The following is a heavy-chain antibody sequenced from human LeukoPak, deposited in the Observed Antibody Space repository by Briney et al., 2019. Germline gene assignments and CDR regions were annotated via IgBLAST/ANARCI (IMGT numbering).Heavy chain of an antibody. J-gene: IGHJ4*02. CDR1: GFTFSSYG. CDR2: IRYDGSNK. D-gene: IGHD2-2*01. Sequence: GGSLRLSCAASGFTFSSYGMHWVRQAPGKGLEWVAFIRYDGSNKYYADSVKGRFTISRDNSKNTLYLQMNSLRAEDTAVYYCAGGTIVVVPAAPSYWGQGTLVTVSS. CDR3: AGGTIVVVPAAPSY. V-gene: IGHV3-30*02.